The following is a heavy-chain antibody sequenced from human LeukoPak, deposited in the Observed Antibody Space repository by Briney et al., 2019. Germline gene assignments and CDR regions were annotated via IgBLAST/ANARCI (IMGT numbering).Heavy chain of an antibody. J-gene: IGHJ4*02. CDR1: GFTFSSYS. D-gene: IGHD4-17*01. CDR2: ISSSSSYI. V-gene: IGHV3-21*01. Sequence: GGSLRLSCAASGFTFSSYSMNWVRQAPGKGLEWVSSISSSSSYIYYADSVKGRFTISRDNAKNSLYLQMNSLRAEDTAVYYCARRDYGDCSPIDYWGQGTLVTVSS. CDR3: ARRDYGDCSPIDY.